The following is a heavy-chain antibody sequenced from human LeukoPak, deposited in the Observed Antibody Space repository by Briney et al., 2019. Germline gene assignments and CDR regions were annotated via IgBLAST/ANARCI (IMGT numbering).Heavy chain of an antibody. D-gene: IGHD3-10*01. J-gene: IGHJ4*02. CDR1: GFTFSSYG. V-gene: IGHV3-30*18. Sequence: GGSLRLSCAASGFTFSSYGMHWVRQAPGKGLEWVAVISYDGSNKYYSDSVKGRFTISRDNSKNTLYLQMNSLRAEDTAVYYCAKDELGELFWGQGTLVTVSS. CDR3: AKDELGELF. CDR2: ISYDGSNK.